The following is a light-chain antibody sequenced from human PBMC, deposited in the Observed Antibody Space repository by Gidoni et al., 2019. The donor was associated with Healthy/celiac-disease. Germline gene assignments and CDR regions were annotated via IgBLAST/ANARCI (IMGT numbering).Light chain of an antibody. CDR1: SPNIGSNT. Sequence: QSVLTTPPSASGTPGQRVTISCSGSSPNIGSNTVSWDQQPPGTSPKLLIYSNNQRPSGVPDRFSGSKSGTSASLAISGLQSEDEADYYCAAWDDSLNGVVFGGGTKLTVL. V-gene: IGLV1-44*01. J-gene: IGLJ2*01. CDR3: AAWDDSLNGVV. CDR2: SNN.